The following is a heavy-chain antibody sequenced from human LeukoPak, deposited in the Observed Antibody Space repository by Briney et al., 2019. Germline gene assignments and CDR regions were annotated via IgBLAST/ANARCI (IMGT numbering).Heavy chain of an antibody. J-gene: IGHJ4*02. D-gene: IGHD5-18*01. CDR2: ISSSSSYI. V-gene: IGHV3-21*01. CDR3: ARRGYSYGSDY. Sequence: GGSLRLSCAASGFTFSTYTMNWVRQAPGKGLEWVSSISSSSSYIYYPDSVKGRFTISRDNAKNSLYLQMNSLRAEDTAVYYCARRGYSYGSDYWGQGTLVTVSS. CDR1: GFTFSTYT.